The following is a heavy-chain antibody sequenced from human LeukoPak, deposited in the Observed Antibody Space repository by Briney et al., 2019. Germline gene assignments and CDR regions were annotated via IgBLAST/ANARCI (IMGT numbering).Heavy chain of an antibody. CDR3: VGGKGADY. V-gene: IGHV3-21*01. Sequence: NPGGSLRLSCAASGFTFTSYSMNWVRQAPGKGLEWVSSISSGSSYIYYADSVKGRFTISRDNAKNSLYLQMNSLRAEDTAVYYCVGGKGADYRGQGTLVTVSS. CDR1: GFTFTSYS. CDR2: ISSGSSYI. D-gene: IGHD1-1*01. J-gene: IGHJ4*02.